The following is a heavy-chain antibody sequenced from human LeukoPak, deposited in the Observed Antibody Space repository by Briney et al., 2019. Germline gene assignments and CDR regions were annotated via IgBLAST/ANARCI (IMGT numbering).Heavy chain of an antibody. J-gene: IGHJ4*02. D-gene: IGHD5-12*01. V-gene: IGHV1-69*11. CDR2: IIPILGSA. CDR1: GGTFSSYA. CDR3: ARDMEAMITQAFDY. Sequence: GASVKVSCKASGGTFSSYAISWVRQAPGQGLEWMGWIIPILGSANYAQSFQGRVTMTADESTSTAYMELSSLRSEDTALYYCARDMEAMITQAFDYWGQGTLVTVSS.